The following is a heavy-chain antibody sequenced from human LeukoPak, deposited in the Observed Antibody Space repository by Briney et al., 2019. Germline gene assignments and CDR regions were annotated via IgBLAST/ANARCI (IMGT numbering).Heavy chain of an antibody. D-gene: IGHD2-8*01. CDR3: ATDLGSMYGLSY. CDR1: GFTFTNAW. CDR2: IKSKAEGETA. J-gene: IGHJ4*02. Sequence: KTGGSLRLSCAASGFTFTNAWMTWVRQAPGKGLEWVGLIKSKAEGETADFGAPVKGRFAISRDDSKNTLYLQMNSLKIEDTAVYYCATDLGSMYGLSYWGQGTLVTVSS. V-gene: IGHV3-15*01.